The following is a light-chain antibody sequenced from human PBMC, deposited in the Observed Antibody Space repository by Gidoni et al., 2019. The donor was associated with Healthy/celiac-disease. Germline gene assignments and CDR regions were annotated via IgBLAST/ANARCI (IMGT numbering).Light chain of an antibody. CDR2: GKN. Sequence: SSELTQDPAVSVALGPTVRITCQGDSLRSYYASWYQQKPGPAPVLVIYGKNNRPSGIPDRFSGSSSGNTASLTITGDQAEDEADYYCNSRDSSGNHYVFGTGTKVTVL. J-gene: IGLJ1*01. V-gene: IGLV3-19*01. CDR3: NSRDSSGNHYV. CDR1: SLRSYY.